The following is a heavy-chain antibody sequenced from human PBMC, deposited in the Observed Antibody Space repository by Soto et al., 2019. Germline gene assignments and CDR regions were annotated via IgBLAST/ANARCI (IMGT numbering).Heavy chain of an antibody. CDR3: ARDHIQDSLWFGWMDV. Sequence: QVQLVESGGGVVQPGRSLRLSCAASGFTFSSYAMHWVRQAPGKGLHWVAVISYDGSNKYYADSVKGRFTISRDNSKNTLSLQMNSLRTEDTAVYYCARDHIQDSLWFGWMDVWGQGTTVTVSS. D-gene: IGHD3-10*01. V-gene: IGHV3-30*01. J-gene: IGHJ6*02. CDR1: GFTFSSYA. CDR2: ISYDGSNK.